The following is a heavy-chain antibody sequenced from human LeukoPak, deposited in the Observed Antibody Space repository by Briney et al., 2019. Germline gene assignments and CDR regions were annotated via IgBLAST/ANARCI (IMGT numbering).Heavy chain of an antibody. V-gene: IGHV2-5*08. J-gene: IGHJ4*02. CDR1: GGSISSSY. CDR3: AHRTPPWDGSGSFDY. Sequence: TLSLTCTVSGGSISSSYWSWIRQPPGKALEWLALIYWDDDKRYSTSLKSRLTITKGTSKNQVVLTMTNMDPVDTGTYFCAHRTPPWDGSGSFDYWGQGTLVTVSS. D-gene: IGHD3-10*01. CDR2: IYWDDDK.